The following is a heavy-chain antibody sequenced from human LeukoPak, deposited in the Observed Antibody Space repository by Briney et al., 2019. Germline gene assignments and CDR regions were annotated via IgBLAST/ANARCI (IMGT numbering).Heavy chain of an antibody. D-gene: IGHD3-10*01. CDR2: ISSSSGTI. CDR1: GFTFSSYS. V-gene: IGHV3-48*04. Sequence: GGSLRLSCAASGFTFSSYSMNWVRQAPGKGLEWVSYISSSSGTIYYADSVKGRFTISRDNAKNSLYLQMNSLRAEDTAVYYCARDGLWFGELLYYFDYWGQGTLVTVSS. CDR3: ARDGLWFGELLYYFDY. J-gene: IGHJ4*02.